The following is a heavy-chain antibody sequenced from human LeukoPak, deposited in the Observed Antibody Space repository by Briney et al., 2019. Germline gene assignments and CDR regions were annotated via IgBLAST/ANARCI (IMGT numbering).Heavy chain of an antibody. Sequence: PSQTLSLTCTVSADSISSGSYYWGWIRQPPGKGLEWIGSTYYRGTTYYNPSLKSRVTISVDTSKNQFSLKLSSVTAADTAVYYCARDWNRYAYWGQGTLVTVSS. J-gene: IGHJ4*02. CDR3: ARDWNRYAY. D-gene: IGHD1-1*01. CDR1: ADSISSGSYY. V-gene: IGHV4-39*07. CDR2: TYYRGTT.